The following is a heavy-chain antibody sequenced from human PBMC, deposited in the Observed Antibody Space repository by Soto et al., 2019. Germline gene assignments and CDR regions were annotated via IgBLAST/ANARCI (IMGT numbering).Heavy chain of an antibody. V-gene: IGHV4-30-4*01. CDR1: GGSISSGDYY. J-gene: IGHJ4*02. Sequence: LCGGSISSGDYYWSCIRPPPGKGLEWIGYIYYSGITSYNPSLKSRVTISVDTSKNQLSLKLSSVTAADTAVYYCARTLVVPAAETDYWGQGTLVTVSS. CDR3: ARTLVVPAAETDY. D-gene: IGHD2-2*01. CDR2: IYYSGIT.